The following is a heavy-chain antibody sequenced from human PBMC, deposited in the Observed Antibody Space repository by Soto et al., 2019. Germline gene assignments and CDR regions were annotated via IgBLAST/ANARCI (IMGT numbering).Heavy chain of an antibody. V-gene: IGHV4-39*01. J-gene: IGHJ5*02. Sequence: SETLSLTCTVSGGSISSSSYYWGWIRQPPGKGLEWIGSIYYSGSTYYNPSLKSRVTISVDTSKNQFPLKLSSVTAADTAVYYCARHDGSGSYANWFDPCGQGTLVTVSS. CDR2: IYYSGST. CDR3: ARHDGSGSYANWFDP. CDR1: GGSISSSSYY. D-gene: IGHD3-10*01.